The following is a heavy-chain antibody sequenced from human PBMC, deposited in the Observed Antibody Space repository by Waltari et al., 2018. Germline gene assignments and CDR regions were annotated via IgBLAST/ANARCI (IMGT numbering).Heavy chain of an antibody. D-gene: IGHD6-19*01. J-gene: IGHJ4*02. Sequence: EVQLVQSGAEVKKPGESLKISCKGSGYSFTSYWIGWVRQMPGKGLEWMGLISPGDSDTRYSPSFQGQVTSSADKSISTAYLQWSSLKASDTAMYYCARHLITEWLGGNYFDYWGQGTLVTVSS. CDR2: ISPGDSDT. V-gene: IGHV5-51*01. CDR1: GYSFTSYW. CDR3: ARHLITEWLGGNYFDY.